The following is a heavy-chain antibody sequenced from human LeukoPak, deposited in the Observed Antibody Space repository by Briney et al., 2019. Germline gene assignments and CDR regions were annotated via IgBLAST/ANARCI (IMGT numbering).Heavy chain of an antibody. CDR1: GFTFSSYA. J-gene: IGHJ4*02. CDR3: AKGYTSGWFYFDY. D-gene: IGHD6-19*01. CDR2: ISGSGGTT. V-gene: IGHV3-23*01. Sequence: QPGGSLRLSCAASGFTFSSYAMTWVRRAPGKGLEWVSTISGSGGTTHYADSVRGRFTISRDNSKNTLFLEVSSLRVEDTAVYYCAKGYTSGWFYFDYWGQGTLVTVSS.